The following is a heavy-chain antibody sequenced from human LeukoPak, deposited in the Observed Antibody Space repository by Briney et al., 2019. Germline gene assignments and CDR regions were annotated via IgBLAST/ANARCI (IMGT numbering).Heavy chain of an antibody. J-gene: IGHJ3*02. Sequence: SETLSLTCTVSGGSISSSSYYWGWIRQPPGKGLEWIGSIYYSGSTNYNPSLKSRVTISVDTSKNQFSLKLSSVTAADTAVYYCARTGGSYYEGTAFDIWGQGTMVTVSS. CDR3: ARTGGSYYEGTAFDI. CDR2: IYYSGST. V-gene: IGHV4-39*07. CDR1: GGSISSSSYY. D-gene: IGHD1-26*01.